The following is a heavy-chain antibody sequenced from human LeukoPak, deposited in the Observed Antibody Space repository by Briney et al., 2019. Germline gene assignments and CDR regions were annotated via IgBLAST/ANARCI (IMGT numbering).Heavy chain of an antibody. CDR3: ARGPLGFDY. D-gene: IGHD3-10*01. CDR1: GGSINSYY. Sequence: SETLSLTCTVSGGSINSYYWSWIRQPPGKGLEWIGYIYYSGSTNYNPSLKSRVTMSVDTSKNQFSLKLSSVTAADTAVYYCARGPLGFDYWGQGTLVTVSS. J-gene: IGHJ4*02. CDR2: IYYSGST. V-gene: IGHV4-59*12.